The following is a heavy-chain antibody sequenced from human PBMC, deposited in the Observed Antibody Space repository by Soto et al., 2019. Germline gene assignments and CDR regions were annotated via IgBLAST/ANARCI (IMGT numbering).Heavy chain of an antibody. CDR3: ARGASDFWGSYPEIHYVDY. CDR2: ISYDETNK. CDR1: EFTFSTYP. J-gene: IGHJ4*02. D-gene: IGHD3-3*01. Sequence: VLLVESGGGVVQPGRSLRLSCAASEFTFSTYPLHWVRQAPGKGLEWVAVISYDETNKYYADSVKGRFTISRDNSKNTLYLQMNSLRADDTAVYSCARGASDFWGSYPEIHYVDYWGQGTLVTVSS. V-gene: IGHV3-30-3*01.